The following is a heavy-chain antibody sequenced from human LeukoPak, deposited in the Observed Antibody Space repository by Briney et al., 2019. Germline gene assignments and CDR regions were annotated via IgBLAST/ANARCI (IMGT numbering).Heavy chain of an antibody. J-gene: IGHJ3*02. V-gene: IGHV4-31*03. CDR1: GGSISSGGYY. Sequence: SQTLSLTCTVSGGSISSGGYYWSWIRQFPGKGLECIGFIYYSRSTFYNPSLKSRVTISIATSKNQFSLKLSSVTAADTAVYYCASLYYFDSSGYYYGKADIWGQGTMVTVSS. D-gene: IGHD3-22*01. CDR2: IYYSRST. CDR3: ASLYYFDSSGYYYGKADI.